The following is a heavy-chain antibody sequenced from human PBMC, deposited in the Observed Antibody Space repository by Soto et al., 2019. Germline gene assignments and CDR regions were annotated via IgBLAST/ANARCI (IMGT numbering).Heavy chain of an antibody. Sequence: QITLKESGPPLVRPTQTLTLTCVFSGFSLNTGGETVGWIRQPPGKALEWVALIYWDDGKRYSPSLKSRLTITKETSRNQVVLTMTNVDPEDTATYFCAHSPAPRVYFQHWGEGTLVTASS. D-gene: IGHD3-10*01. CDR1: GFSLNTGGET. CDR2: IYWDDGK. CDR3: AHSPAPRVYFQH. J-gene: IGHJ1*01. V-gene: IGHV2-5*02.